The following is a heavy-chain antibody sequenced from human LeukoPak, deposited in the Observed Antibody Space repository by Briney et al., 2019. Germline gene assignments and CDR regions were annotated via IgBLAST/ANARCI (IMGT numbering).Heavy chain of an antibody. CDR1: GYTFTSYD. J-gene: IGHJ4*02. D-gene: IGHD3-22*01. CDR2: VDPNTGNT. CDR3: ARNYYDSSGLLL. V-gene: IGHV1-8*01. Sequence: ASVKVSCKASGYTFTSYDINWVRQAAGQGLEWRGKVDPNTGNTAYSQKFQGRVTMTRSTSITTAYMELSSLRSEDTAVYYCARNYYDSSGLLLWGQGTLVTVSS.